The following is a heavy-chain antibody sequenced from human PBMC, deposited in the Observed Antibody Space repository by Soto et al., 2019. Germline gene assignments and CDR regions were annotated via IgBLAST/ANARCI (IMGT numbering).Heavy chain of an antibody. CDR2: ISTYNGNT. D-gene: IGHD3-9*01. Sequence: GASVKVSCKASGYTFSNYAISWARQAPGQGLEWMGWISTYNGNTNFARKLQGRVTLTTDTFTSTAYMELRSLRSDDTAVYYCARYSDYIIDYWGQGTQVTVSS. V-gene: IGHV1-18*01. CDR3: ARYSDYIIDY. J-gene: IGHJ4*02. CDR1: GYTFSNYA.